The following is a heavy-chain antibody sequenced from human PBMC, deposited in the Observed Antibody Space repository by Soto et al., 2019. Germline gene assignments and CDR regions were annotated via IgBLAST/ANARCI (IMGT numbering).Heavy chain of an antibody. Sequence: EVQLLESGGGLVQPGGSLRLSCAASGFTFNSYAMSWVRQAPGKGLEWVSGISSIGVSTFYAESVKGRFTISRDNSKNTLYLQMNSLRAEDTAVYYCARGGLSVLYIDYWGQGTLVTVSP. CDR2: ISSIGVST. CDR1: GFTFNSYA. CDR3: ARGGLSVLYIDY. J-gene: IGHJ4*02. D-gene: IGHD2-8*02. V-gene: IGHV3-23*01.